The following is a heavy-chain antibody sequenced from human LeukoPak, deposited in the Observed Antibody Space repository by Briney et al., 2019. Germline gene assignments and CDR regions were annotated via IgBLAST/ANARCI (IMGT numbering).Heavy chain of an antibody. CDR3: AKDLATSSYSSSWYRAYEYDSSGYNDAFDI. V-gene: IGHV3-23*01. Sequence: GGSLRLSCAASGFTFSSYAMSWVRQAPGKGLEWVSSISGSGGGTYSADSVKVRFTISRDNSKNTLYLQMNSLRAEDTAVYYCAKDLATSSYSSSWYRAYEYDSSGYNDAFDIWGQGTMVTVSS. D-gene: IGHD3-22*01. J-gene: IGHJ3*02. CDR1: GFTFSSYA. CDR2: ISGSGGGT.